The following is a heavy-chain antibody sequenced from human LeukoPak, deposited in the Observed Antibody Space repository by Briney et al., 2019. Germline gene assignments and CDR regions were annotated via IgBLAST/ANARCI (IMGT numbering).Heavy chain of an antibody. D-gene: IGHD5-18*01. V-gene: IGHV3-30*18. Sequence: PGGSLRLSCAASGFTFSSYGMHWVRQAPGKGLEWVAVISYDGSNKYYADSVKGRFTISRDNSKNTLYLQMNSLRAEDTAVYYCAKDRNSYGCDYWGQGTLVTVSS. J-gene: IGHJ4*02. CDR1: GFTFSSYG. CDR2: ISYDGSNK. CDR3: AKDRNSYGCDY.